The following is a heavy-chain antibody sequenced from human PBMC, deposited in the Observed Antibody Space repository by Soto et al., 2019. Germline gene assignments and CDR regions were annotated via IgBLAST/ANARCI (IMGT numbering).Heavy chain of an antibody. V-gene: IGHV4-31*03. Sequence: QVQLQESGPGLVNPSQTLFLICTVSGGSITTGGYYWRWIRQHPGKCLEWSGYIYNSATTYYIPSLTSRVTTSVDTSNIQFSLKLSSLTVADTAVYYCARDPAPWGQGALVTVSS. CDR3: ARDPAP. CDR1: GGSITTGGYY. CDR2: IYNSATT. J-gene: IGHJ5*02.